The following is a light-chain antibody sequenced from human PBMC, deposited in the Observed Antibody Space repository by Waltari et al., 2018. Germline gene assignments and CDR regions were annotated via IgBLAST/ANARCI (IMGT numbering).Light chain of an antibody. CDR1: QSVSSNS. CDR3: QQYGSSLVT. Sequence: EIVLTQSPGTLSLSAGERVTLSGRASQSVSSNSLAWYQQKPVQAPTFLIYGASSRAPGIPDRFSGSGSGTDFTLIISKLEPEDCAVYYCQQYGSSLVTFGGGTKVEIK. CDR2: GAS. V-gene: IGKV3-20*01. J-gene: IGKJ4*01.